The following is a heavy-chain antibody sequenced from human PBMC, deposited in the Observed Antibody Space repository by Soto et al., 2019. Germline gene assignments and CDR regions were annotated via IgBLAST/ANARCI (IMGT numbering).Heavy chain of an antibody. J-gene: IGHJ6*02. CDR2: IDPSDSYT. Sequence: GESLKISCKGSGYSFTSYWISWVRQMPGKGLEWMGRIDPSDSYTNYSPSLQGHVTISADKSISTAYLQWSSLKASDTAMYYCARLRGDYDYYYYGMDVWGQGTTVTVSS. V-gene: IGHV5-10-1*01. CDR1: GYSFTSYW. CDR3: ARLRGDYDYYYYGMDV. D-gene: IGHD4-17*01.